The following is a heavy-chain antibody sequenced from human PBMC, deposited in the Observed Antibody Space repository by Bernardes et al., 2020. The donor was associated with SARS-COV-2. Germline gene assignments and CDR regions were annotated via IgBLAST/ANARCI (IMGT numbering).Heavy chain of an antibody. J-gene: IGHJ1*01. CDR1: GGSFSASY. CDR2: INHSGRT. V-gene: IGHV4-34*01. D-gene: IGHD3-10*01. CDR3: ATGRFGEAPFHH. Sequence: SETLSLTCGFNGGSFSASYWSWIRQSPGQGLQWIGEINHSGRTKYNPSLKSRVTLSVDTSKKQFSVNLKSLTAADTGIYYCATGRFGEAPFHHWGQGTLVTVSS.